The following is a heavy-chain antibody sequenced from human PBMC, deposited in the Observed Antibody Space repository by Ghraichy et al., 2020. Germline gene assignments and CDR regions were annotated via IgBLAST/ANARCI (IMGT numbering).Heavy chain of an antibody. CDR3: AKIPVLLWFGEPLDAFDI. CDR1: GFTFSSYA. J-gene: IGHJ3*02. CDR2: ISGSGGST. V-gene: IGHV3-23*01. D-gene: IGHD3-10*01. Sequence: GESLNISCAASGFTFSSYAMSWVRQTPGKGLEWVSVISGSGGSTYYADSVKGRFTISRDNSKNTLYMQMNSLRAEDTAVYYCAKIPVLLWFGEPLDAFDIWGQGTMVTVSS.